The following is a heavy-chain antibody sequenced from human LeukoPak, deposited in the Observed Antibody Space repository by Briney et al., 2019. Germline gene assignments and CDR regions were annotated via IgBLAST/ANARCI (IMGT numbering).Heavy chain of an antibody. J-gene: IGHJ3*02. V-gene: IGHV3-21*01. D-gene: IGHD1-26*01. Sequence: KSGGSLRLSCAASGFTFNTYSMNWVRQAPGGGLEWVSSISPTMGHIYYADSMKGRFTISRDNAPSSLYIQMSSLRAAATAVSYCARDLQRELLAYDDAFDIWGQGTMVTVSS. CDR1: GFTFNTYS. CDR3: ARDLQRELLAYDDAFDI. CDR2: ISPTMGHI.